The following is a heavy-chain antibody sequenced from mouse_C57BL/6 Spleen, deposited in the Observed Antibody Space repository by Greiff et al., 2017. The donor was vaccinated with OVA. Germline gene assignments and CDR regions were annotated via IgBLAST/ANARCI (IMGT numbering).Heavy chain of an antibody. CDR1: GYTFTSYD. CDR2: IYPRDGST. CDR3: ARRGDYGAMDY. J-gene: IGHJ4*01. Sequence: LQESGPELVKPGASVKLSCKASGYTFTSYDINWVKQRPGQGLEWIGWIYPRDGSTKYNEKFKGKATLTVDTSSSTAYMELHSLTSEDSAVYFCARRGDYGAMDYWGQGTSVTVSS. V-gene: IGHV1-85*01.